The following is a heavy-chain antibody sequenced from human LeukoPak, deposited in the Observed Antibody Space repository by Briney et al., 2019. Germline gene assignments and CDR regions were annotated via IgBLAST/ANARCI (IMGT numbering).Heavy chain of an antibody. J-gene: IGHJ4*02. CDR3: ARGQYISGHDS. V-gene: IGHV4-59*01. Sequence: PSETLSLTCTVSGGSISSYYWSWIRQPPGKGLEWIGYIYYSGSTKYNPSLKSRVTISVDMSKNQFSLKLSSVTAADTAVYYCARGQYISGHDSWGQGTLVTVSS. D-gene: IGHD6-19*01. CDR2: IYYSGST. CDR1: GGSISSYY.